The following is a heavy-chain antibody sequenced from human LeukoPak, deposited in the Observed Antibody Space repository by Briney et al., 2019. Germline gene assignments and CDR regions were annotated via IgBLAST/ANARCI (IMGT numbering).Heavy chain of an antibody. CDR2: IYSGGST. CDR1: GGSISSSSYY. V-gene: IGHV3-66*01. J-gene: IGHJ3*02. D-gene: IGHD2-2*01. Sequence: PSETLSLTCTVSGGSISSSSYYWGWLRQPPGKGLEWVSVIYSGGSTYYADSVKGRFTISRDNSKNTLYLQMNSLRTEDTAVYYCARFIVVVPAASDAFDIWGQGTMVTVSS. CDR3: ARFIVVVPAASDAFDI.